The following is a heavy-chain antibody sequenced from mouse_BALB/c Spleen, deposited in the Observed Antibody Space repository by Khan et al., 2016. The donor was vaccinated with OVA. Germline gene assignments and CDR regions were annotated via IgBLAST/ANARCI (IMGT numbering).Heavy chain of an antibody. CDR1: GFTFADYY. Sequence: QVQLKESGPELVKPGASVKISCKASGFTFADYYLNWVKQKPGQGLKWIGWIYPGSGNTKYNEKFMGKATLTVDTSSSTAYMQLSSQASEDTAVYFCARGGYYDNSLFDYWGQGTTLTVSS. V-gene: IGHV1-84*02. CDR3: ARGGYYDNSLFDY. D-gene: IGHD1-1*01. CDR2: IYPGSGNT. J-gene: IGHJ2*01.